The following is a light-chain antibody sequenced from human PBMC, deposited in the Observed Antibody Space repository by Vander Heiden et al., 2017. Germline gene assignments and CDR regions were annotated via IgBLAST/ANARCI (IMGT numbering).Light chain of an antibody. CDR1: QSISSY. Sequence: DIQMTQSPSSLSASVGDRVTITCRASQSISSYLNWYQQKPGKAPKLLIYAASSLQSGVPSRFSGSGSGTDFTLTISRLQPEDFATYYCQQRYSTPFTFGHRTKVDI. CDR3: QQRYSTPFT. CDR2: AAS. V-gene: IGKV1-39*01. J-gene: IGKJ3*01.